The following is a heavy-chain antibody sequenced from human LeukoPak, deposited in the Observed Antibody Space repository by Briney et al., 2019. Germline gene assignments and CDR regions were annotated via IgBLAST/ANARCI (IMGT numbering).Heavy chain of an antibody. V-gene: IGHV4-59*01. CDR1: GGXINSYY. CDR3: AREDSSGYNDY. Sequence: PSETLSLTCTVSGGXINSYYWSWIRQPPGKGLEWIGYIYYTGNTRYNPSLKSRVTISVDTSKNQFSLKLSSVTAADTAVYYCAREDSSGYNDYWGQGTLVTVSS. D-gene: IGHD3-22*01. CDR2: IYYTGNT. J-gene: IGHJ4*02.